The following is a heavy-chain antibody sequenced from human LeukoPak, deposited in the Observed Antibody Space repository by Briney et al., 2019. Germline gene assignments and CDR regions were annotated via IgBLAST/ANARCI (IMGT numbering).Heavy chain of an antibody. CDR2: IDPSDSYT. D-gene: IGHD6-19*01. Sequence: KPGESLRISCKGSGYSFTSYWISWVRQMPGKGLEWMGRIDPSDSYTNYSPSFQGHVTISADKSISTAYLQWSSLKASDTAMYYCARHDSSGWSTVGTDYWGQGTLVTVSS. CDR1: GYSFTSYW. CDR3: ARHDSSGWSTVGTDY. V-gene: IGHV5-10-1*01. J-gene: IGHJ4*02.